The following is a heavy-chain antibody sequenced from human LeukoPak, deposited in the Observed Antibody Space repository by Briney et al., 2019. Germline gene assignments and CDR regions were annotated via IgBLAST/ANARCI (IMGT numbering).Heavy chain of an antibody. CDR3: ARRVATSGNFFDY. CDR2: IYYSGSV. J-gene: IGHJ4*02. V-gene: IGHV4-39*01. Sequence: PSETVSLTCTVVGGAINSRNQYCGWIRQSPGKGLEWIGSIYYSGSVNDNPSLQSRVTISVDTSRNQFSLKLTSMTVADTAVYFCARRVATSGNFFDYWGPGTLVTVS. D-gene: IGHD3-3*01. CDR1: GGAINSRNQY.